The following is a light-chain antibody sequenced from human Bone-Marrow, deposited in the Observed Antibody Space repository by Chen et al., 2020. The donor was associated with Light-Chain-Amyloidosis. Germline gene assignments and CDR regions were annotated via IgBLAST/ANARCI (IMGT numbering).Light chain of an antibody. Sequence: SYVLTQPSSVSVAPGQTATIACGGNNIGSTSVHWYQQTPGQAPLLVVYDDSARPSGIPERLAGSNAGNTAPRTISTVEAGDEADYYCQVWDGSSDRPMFGGGTELAIL. J-gene: IGLJ3*02. CDR3: QVWDGSSDRPM. CDR1: NIGSTS. V-gene: IGLV3-21*02. CDR2: DDS.